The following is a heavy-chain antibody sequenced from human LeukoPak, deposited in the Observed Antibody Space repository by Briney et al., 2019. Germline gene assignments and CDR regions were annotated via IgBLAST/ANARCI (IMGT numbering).Heavy chain of an antibody. Sequence: GGSLRLSCAASGFTFSSYGMHWVRQAPGKGLEWVAVISYDGSNKYYADSVKGRFTISRDNSKNTLYLQMNSLRAEDTAVYYCAKRNFVVVPAAIPKYYYYYMDVWGKGTTVTVSS. CDR1: GFTFSSYG. V-gene: IGHV3-30*18. CDR2: ISYDGSNK. J-gene: IGHJ6*03. CDR3: AKRNFVVVPAAIPKYYYYYMDV. D-gene: IGHD2-2*01.